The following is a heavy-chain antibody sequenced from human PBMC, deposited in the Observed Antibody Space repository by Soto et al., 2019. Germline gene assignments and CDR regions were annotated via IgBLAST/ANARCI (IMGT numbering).Heavy chain of an antibody. Sequence: DVQLLESGGGLVQPGWSLRLSCAASGFTFRSYAMSWVRQAPGKGLEWVSGISGSGIRTHYADSVKGRFTVSRDNSKNTLYLQMNSLRAEDTAVYNCAKEPVGPDWYFDLWGRGTLVTVSS. CDR1: GFTFRSYA. CDR3: AKEPVGPDWYFDL. CDR2: ISGSGIRT. J-gene: IGHJ2*01. V-gene: IGHV3-23*01.